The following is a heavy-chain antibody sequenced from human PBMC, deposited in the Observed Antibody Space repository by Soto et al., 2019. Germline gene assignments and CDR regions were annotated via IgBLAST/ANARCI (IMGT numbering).Heavy chain of an antibody. CDR1: GYTFTEFD. J-gene: IGHJ4*02. V-gene: IGHV1-8*01. Sequence: QVLLVQSGADVKKPGASVKVSCKTSGYTFTEFDINWVRQAPGQGLEWMGWMNTNTGKTGYAQKFQCRVTMTMDTSISTAYIELRRLRSEDTAVYYCARVVRFFGGHAGYWGQGTLVTVSS. D-gene: IGHD3-3*01. CDR2: MNTNTGKT. CDR3: ARVVRFFGGHAGY.